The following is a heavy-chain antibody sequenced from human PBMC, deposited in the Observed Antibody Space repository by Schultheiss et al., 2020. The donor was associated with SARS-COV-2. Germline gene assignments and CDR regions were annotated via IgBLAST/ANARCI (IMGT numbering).Heavy chain of an antibody. CDR3: ARAGWQQLPPDH. D-gene: IGHD6-13*01. V-gene: IGHV3-NL1*01. CDR2: IYSGGST. J-gene: IGHJ4*02. CDR1: GLTFSSYG. Sequence: GGSLRLSFAASGLTFSSYGMSWVRQAPGKGLEWVSVIYSGGSTYYADSVKGRFTISRDNSKKTMYLQMNSLRVEDTAVYYCARAGWQQLPPDHWGQGTLVTVSS.